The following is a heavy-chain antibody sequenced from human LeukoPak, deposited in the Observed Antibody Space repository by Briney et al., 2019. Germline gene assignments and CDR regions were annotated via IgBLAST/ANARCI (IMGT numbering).Heavy chain of an antibody. CDR1: GGSISSGGYS. V-gene: IGHV4-30-2*01. CDR2: IYHSGST. CDR3: ARIGGNYDILTGYNYYFDY. Sequence: SQTLSLTCAVSGGSISSGGYSWSWIRQPPGKGLEWIGYIYHSGSTYYNPSLKSRVTISVDRSKNQFSPKLSSVTAADTAVYYCARIGGNYDILTGYNYYFDYWGQGTLVTVSS. J-gene: IGHJ4*02. D-gene: IGHD3-9*01.